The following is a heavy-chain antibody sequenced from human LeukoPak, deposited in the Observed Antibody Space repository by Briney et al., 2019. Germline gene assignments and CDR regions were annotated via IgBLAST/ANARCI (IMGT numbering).Heavy chain of an antibody. CDR1: GFTFSDYY. CDR3: ARDSSSSWYPKPYDY. D-gene: IGHD6-13*01. CDR2: ISSSGSTI. J-gene: IGHJ4*02. V-gene: IGHV3-11*01. Sequence: GGSLRLSCAASGFTFSDYYMSWIRQAPGKGLEWVSYISSSGSTIYYADSVKGRFTISRDNAKNSLYLQMNSLRAEDTAVYYCARDSSSSWYPKPYDYWGQGTLVTVSS.